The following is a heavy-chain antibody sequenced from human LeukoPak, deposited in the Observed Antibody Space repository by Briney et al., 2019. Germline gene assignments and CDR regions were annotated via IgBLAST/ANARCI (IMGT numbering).Heavy chain of an antibody. D-gene: IGHD3-22*01. CDR2: ISTSGST. V-gene: IGHV4-4*07. CDR3: ARVNSSGSFLDY. CDR1: GGSFSIYY. J-gene: IGHJ4*02. Sequence: PSETLSLTCTVSGGSFSIYYWSWIRQSAGKGLEWIGHISTSGSTNYSPSLKSRVTISVDKSKNQCYLRLTSATAADTAVYYCARVNSSGSFLDYWGQGTLVTVSS.